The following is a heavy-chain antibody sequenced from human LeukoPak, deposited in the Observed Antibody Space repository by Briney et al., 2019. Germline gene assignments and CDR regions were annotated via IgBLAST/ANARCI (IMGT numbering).Heavy chain of an antibody. CDR1: GYTFSNFG. CDR2: INPNSGAT. D-gene: IGHD3-22*01. Sequence: ASVKVSCKASGYTFSNFGINWVRHAPGQGLEWMGWINPNSGATNYAQKFQGRVTMIRDTSIGTAYMEVSRLRSDDTAVFYCAREGSGYPYWGQGTLVTVSS. J-gene: IGHJ4*02. CDR3: AREGSGYPY. V-gene: IGHV1-2*02.